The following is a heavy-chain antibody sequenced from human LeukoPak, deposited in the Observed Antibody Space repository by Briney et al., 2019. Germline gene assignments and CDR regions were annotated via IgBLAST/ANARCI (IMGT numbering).Heavy chain of an antibody. J-gene: IGHJ6*03. CDR2: IIPIFGTA. CDR1: GGTFSSYA. CDR3: ARTVPAASYDYYYMDV. D-gene: IGHD2-2*01. Sequence: ASVKVSCKASGGTFSSYAISWVRQAPGQGLEWMGGIIPIFGTANYAQKFQGRVTITTDEATSTAYMELSSLRSEDTAVYYCARTVPAASYDYYYMDVWGKGPTVTVSS. V-gene: IGHV1-69*05.